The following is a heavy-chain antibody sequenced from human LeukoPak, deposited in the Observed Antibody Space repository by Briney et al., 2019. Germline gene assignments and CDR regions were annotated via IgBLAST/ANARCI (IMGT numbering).Heavy chain of an antibody. V-gene: IGHV3-7*03. CDR2: VNRDGSET. CDR1: GFALSSHW. CDR3: ARNNGMDV. J-gene: IGHJ6*02. Sequence: GGSLRLSCAASGFALSSHWMTWVRQVPGRGPEWVANVNRDGSETYYLDSVKCRFTISKGNAKNSLYLQMNSLRAEDTALYHCARNNGMDVWGQGTTVIVSS.